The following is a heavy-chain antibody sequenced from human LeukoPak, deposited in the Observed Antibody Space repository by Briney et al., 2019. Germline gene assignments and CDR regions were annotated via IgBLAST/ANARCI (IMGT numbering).Heavy chain of an antibody. J-gene: IGHJ4*02. V-gene: IGHV4-39*01. CDR2: IYYSGST. D-gene: IGHD6-19*01. Sequence: PSETLSLSCTVAGGCISSSSYYWGWIRQPPGKGPEWIGSIYYSGSTYYNPSLKSRVTMSVDTSMNQFSLNLISVTAADTAVYYCARQEALSSGPGGTNYWGQGTLVTVSS. CDR1: GGCISSSSYY. CDR3: ARQEALSSGPGGTNY.